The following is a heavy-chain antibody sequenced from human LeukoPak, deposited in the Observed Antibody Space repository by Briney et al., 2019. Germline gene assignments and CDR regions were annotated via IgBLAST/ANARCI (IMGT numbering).Heavy chain of an antibody. CDR2: ISSSSSTI. V-gene: IGHV3-48*01. D-gene: IGHD6-19*01. J-gene: IGHJ4*02. Sequence: GSLRLSCAASGFTFISYSMNWVRQAPGKGLEWVSYISSSSSTIYYADSVKGRFTISRDNAKNSLYLQMNSLRAEDTAVYYCARDTLYSSGWYSDYWGQGTLVTVSS. CDR3: ARDTLYSSGWYSDY. CDR1: GFTFISYS.